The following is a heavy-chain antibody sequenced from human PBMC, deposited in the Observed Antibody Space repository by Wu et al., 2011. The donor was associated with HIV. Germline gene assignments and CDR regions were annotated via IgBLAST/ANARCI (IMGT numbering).Heavy chain of an antibody. J-gene: IGHJ4*02. Sequence: QVQLVQSGAEVKKPGSSVKVSCKASGGTLSSYAISWVRQAPGQGLEWMGRILFIFGTATYAQKFQDRVTITADKSTTTAYMELSSLRSEDTAVYYCARDFGGDEDSWGQGTLVTVSS. CDR3: ARDFGGDEDS. D-gene: IGHD2-21*01. CDR1: GGTLSSYA. V-gene: IGHV1-69*14. CDR2: ILFIFGTA.